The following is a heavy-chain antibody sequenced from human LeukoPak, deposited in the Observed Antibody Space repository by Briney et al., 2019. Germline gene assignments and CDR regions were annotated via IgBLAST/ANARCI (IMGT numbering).Heavy chain of an antibody. CDR3: ARFAAGGSYYYYMDV. CDR1: GFTFSSYG. CDR2: ISYDGSNK. J-gene: IGHJ6*03. V-gene: IGHV3-30*03. Sequence: GGSLRLSCAASGFTFSSYGMHWVRQAPGKGLEWVAVISYDGSNKYYADSVKGRFTISRDNSKNTLYLQMNSLRADDTAVYYCARFAAGGSYYYYMDVWGKGTTVTVSS. D-gene: IGHD6-25*01.